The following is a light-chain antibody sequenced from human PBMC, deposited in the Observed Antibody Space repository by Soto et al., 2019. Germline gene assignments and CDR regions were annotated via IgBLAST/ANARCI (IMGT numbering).Light chain of an antibody. CDR1: QSVGER. CDR2: VAS. J-gene: IGKJ4*01. Sequence: EVVMTQSPATLSVSPGERATLSCRASQSVGERLAWYQQKTGQPPRLLIYVASTRATGIPARFSGSGSETEFTLTIRSMLSEDIAVYYCQQHTSWPLTLGGGTKVEI. CDR3: QQHTSWPLT. V-gene: IGKV3-15*01.